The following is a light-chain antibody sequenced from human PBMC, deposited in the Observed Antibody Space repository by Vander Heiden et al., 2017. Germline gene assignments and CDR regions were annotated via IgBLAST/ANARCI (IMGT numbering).Light chain of an antibody. CDR2: AAS. CDR3: QQSYSTPYT. V-gene: IGKV1-39*01. Sequence: DSQLTQSPSSLSASVGDRVTITCRASQSISNYLNWYQQKPGKAPKVLIYAASSLQSGVPSRFSGSGSGTDFTLTISSRQPEDFATYFCQQSYSTPYTFGQGPRWRSN. CDR1: QSISNY. J-gene: IGKJ2*01.